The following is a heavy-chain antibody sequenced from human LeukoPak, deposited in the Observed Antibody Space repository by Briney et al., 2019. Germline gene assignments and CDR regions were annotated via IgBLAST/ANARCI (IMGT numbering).Heavy chain of an antibody. V-gene: IGHV4-34*01. CDR3: ARGRSGWYVG. CDR2: INHSGST. Sequence: SETLSLTCAVYGGSFSGYYWSWIRQPPGKGLEWIGEINHSGSTNYNPSLKSRVTISVDTSKNQFSLKLSSVTAADTAVYYCARGRSGWYVGWGQGTLGTVSS. CDR1: GGSFSGYY. J-gene: IGHJ4*02. D-gene: IGHD6-19*01.